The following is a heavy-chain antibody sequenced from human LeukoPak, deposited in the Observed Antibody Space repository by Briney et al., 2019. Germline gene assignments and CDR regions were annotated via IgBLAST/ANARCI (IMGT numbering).Heavy chain of an antibody. D-gene: IGHD3-22*01. J-gene: IGHJ5*02. Sequence: GGSLRLSCAASGFTFSSHEMNWVRQAPGKGLEWVSYISSSGSTIYYADSVKGRFTISRDNAKNSLYLQMNSLRAEDTAVYYCAKDSRQYYYDSSAPGPWGQGTLVTVSS. CDR3: AKDSRQYYYDSSAPGP. CDR1: GFTFSSHE. CDR2: ISSSGSTI. V-gene: IGHV3-48*03.